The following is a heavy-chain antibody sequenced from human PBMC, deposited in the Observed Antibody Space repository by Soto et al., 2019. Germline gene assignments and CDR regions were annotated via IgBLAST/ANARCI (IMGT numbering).Heavy chain of an antibody. V-gene: IGHV1-69*11. CDR3: AKKNPHGDSNKAWLDP. CDR1: GGTFVSSA. CDR2: IIPILGST. D-gene: IGHD2-8*01. Sequence: QVQLLQSGAELREPGSSVRVSCTPSGGTFVSSAFAWMRQAPGGKIEWMGGIIPILGSTKFAEKFLGRLTLTADVSSRTAYLELSSLTFDDTAVYFCAKKNPHGDSNKAWLDPWGQGTLVTVSS. J-gene: IGHJ5*02.